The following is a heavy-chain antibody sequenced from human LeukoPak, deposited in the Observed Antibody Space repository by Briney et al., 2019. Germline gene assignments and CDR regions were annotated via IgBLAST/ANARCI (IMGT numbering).Heavy chain of an antibody. J-gene: IGHJ3*02. Sequence: PGGSLRLSCAASGFTFSSCALSWVRQAPGKGLEWVSAIDASGGRTYYADSVKGRFTIFRDNSKNTLYLQMNSLRSEDTAVYYCAREGGGSKDIVVVPAAHDAFGIWGQGTMVTVSS. CDR1: GFTFSSCA. CDR3: AREGGGSKDIVVVPAAHDAFGI. D-gene: IGHD2-2*01. V-gene: IGHV3-23*01. CDR2: IDASGGRT.